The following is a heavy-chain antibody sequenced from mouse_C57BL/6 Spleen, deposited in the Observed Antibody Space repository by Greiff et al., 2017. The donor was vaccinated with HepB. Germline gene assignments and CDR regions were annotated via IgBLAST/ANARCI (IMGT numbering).Heavy chain of an antibody. Sequence: QVQLQQSGPGLVQPSQSLSITCTVSGFSLTSYGVHWVRQSPGKGLEWLGVIWSGGSTDYNAAFISRLSISKDNSKSQVFFKMNSLQADDTAIYYCARNSDYGSSYPYFDVWGTGTTVTVSS. J-gene: IGHJ1*03. D-gene: IGHD1-1*01. CDR2: IWSGGST. CDR3: ARNSDYGSSYPYFDV. CDR1: GFSLTSYG. V-gene: IGHV2-2*01.